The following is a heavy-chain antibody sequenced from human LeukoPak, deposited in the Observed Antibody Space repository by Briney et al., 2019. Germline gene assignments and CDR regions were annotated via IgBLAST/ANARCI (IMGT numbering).Heavy chain of an antibody. D-gene: IGHD2-15*01. CDR2: IPYDESDK. CDR1: GFTFSNYG. CDR3: AKGVVAATNAAYYGMDV. Sequence: SGGSLRLSCVASGFTFSNYGMHWVRQAPGKGLEWVAVIPYDESDKYYADSVKGRFTISRDNSKNTLYLQMNSLRPEDTAVYYCAKGVVAATNAAYYGMDVWGQGTTVTVSS. V-gene: IGHV3-30*18. J-gene: IGHJ6*02.